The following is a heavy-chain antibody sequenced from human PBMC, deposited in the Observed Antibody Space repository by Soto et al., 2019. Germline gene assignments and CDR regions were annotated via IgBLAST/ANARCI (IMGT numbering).Heavy chain of an antibody. CDR1: GFIFDDYA. Sequence: LRLSCAASGFIFDDYAMHWVRQVPGKGLEWVSAISWNSGTMAYADSVKGRFTISRDNAKNSLYLQMNSLRSEDTAWYYCAKDREGSSGWYGMDVWGQGTTVTVSS. D-gene: IGHD3-22*01. CDR2: ISWNSGTM. J-gene: IGHJ6*02. V-gene: IGHV3-9*01. CDR3: AKDREGSSGWYGMDV.